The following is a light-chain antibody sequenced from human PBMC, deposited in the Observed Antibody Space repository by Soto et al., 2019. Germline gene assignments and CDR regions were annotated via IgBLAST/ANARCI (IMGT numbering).Light chain of an antibody. CDR1: SSNIGRNP. J-gene: IGLJ2*01. CDR3: ATWDDSLYGMV. Sequence: QSVLTQPPSASGTPGQRVTISCSGGSSNIGRNPVNWYLQLPGTAPKLLIYTNSQRPSGVPDRVSASKSGTSASLTISGLQSEDEADYYCATWDDSLYGMVFGGGTKLTVL. V-gene: IGLV1-44*01. CDR2: TNS.